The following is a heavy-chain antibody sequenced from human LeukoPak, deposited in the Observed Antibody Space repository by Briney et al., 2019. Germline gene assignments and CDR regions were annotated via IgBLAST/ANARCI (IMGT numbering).Heavy chain of an antibody. CDR2: ISSSSSYI. J-gene: IGHJ4*02. CDR1: GFTFSSYS. V-gene: IGHV3-21*01. CDR3: ARARASYNPFDY. D-gene: IGHD5-24*01. Sequence: PGGSLRLSCAASGFTFSSYSMNWVRQAPGKGLEWVSSISSSSSYIYYADSVKGRFTISRDNAKNSLYLQMNSLRAEDTAVYNCARARASYNPFDYWGQGTLVTVSS.